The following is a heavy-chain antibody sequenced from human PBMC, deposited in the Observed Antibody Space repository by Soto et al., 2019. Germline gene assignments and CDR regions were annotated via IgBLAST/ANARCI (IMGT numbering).Heavy chain of an antibody. J-gene: IGHJ4*02. CDR3: ARVLSGGLSSGSTGGLYYFDY. V-gene: IGHV1-69*13. Sequence: ASVKVSCKASGGTFSSYAISWVRQAPGQGLEWMGGIIPIFGTANYAQKFQGRVTITADESTSTAYMELSSLRSEDTAVYYCARVLSGGLSSGSTGGLYYFDYWGQGTLVTVSS. CDR2: IIPIFGTA. CDR1: GGTFSSYA. D-gene: IGHD6-19*01.